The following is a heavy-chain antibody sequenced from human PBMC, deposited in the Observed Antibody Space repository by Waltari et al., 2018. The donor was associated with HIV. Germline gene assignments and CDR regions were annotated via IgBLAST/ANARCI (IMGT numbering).Heavy chain of an antibody. Sequence: QVQLQESGPGLVKPSETLTLTCTVSGGSISSYYWRWIRQPPGNGLEWIGYIYYSGSTNYNPSLKSRVTISVDTSKNQFSLKLSSVTAADTAVYYCARDQKPLYPNWFDPWGQGTLVTVSS. V-gene: IGHV4-59*01. CDR1: GGSISSYY. CDR3: ARDQKPLYPNWFDP. J-gene: IGHJ5*02. CDR2: IYYSGST.